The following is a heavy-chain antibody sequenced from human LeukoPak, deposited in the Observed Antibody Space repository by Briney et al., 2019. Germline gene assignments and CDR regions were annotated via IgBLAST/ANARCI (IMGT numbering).Heavy chain of an antibody. CDR1: GDSVSSNIAA. D-gene: IGHD2-21*02. V-gene: IGHV6-1*01. Sequence: SQTLSLTCALSGDSVSSNIAAWNWIRQSPSRGLEWLGRTYYRSEWYSDSAVSVRSRITINPDTSKNQFSLQLNSVTPEDTAVYYCARDSAPGGDCYFDYWGQGTLVTVSS. J-gene: IGHJ4*02. CDR3: ARDSAPGGDCYFDY. CDR2: TYYRSEWYS.